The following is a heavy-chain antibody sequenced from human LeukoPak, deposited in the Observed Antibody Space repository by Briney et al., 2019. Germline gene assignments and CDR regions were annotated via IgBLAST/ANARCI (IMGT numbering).Heavy chain of an antibody. CDR1: GFTFSRHG. J-gene: IGHJ4*02. V-gene: IGHV3-30*03. D-gene: IGHD6-13*01. CDR3: IAAPGPKWYFHY. CDR2: ISNDGSRK. Sequence: GGSLRLSCAPSGFTFSRHGMHWVRQAPGKGLEWVAIISNDGSRKYYAHSVEGRFTISRDNSENTLSLQMNSLRVEDTAVYYCIAAPGPKWYFHYWGQGALVTVSS.